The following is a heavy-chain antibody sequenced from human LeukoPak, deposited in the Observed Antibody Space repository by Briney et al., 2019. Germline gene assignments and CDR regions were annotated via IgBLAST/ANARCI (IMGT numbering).Heavy chain of an antibody. CDR2: INPNSGGT. J-gene: IGHJ3*02. D-gene: IGHD5-18*01. CDR3: ASGGYSYGHYDAFDI. V-gene: IGHV1-2*02. Sequence: ASVKVSCKASGYTFTGYYMHWVRQAPGQELGWMGWINPNSGGTNYAQKFQGRVTMTRDTSISTAYMELSRLRSDDTAVYYCASGGYSYGHYDAFDIWGQGTMVTVSS. CDR1: GYTFTGYY.